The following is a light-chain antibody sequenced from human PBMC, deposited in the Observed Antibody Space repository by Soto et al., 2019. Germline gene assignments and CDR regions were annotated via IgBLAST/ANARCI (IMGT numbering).Light chain of an antibody. J-gene: IGLJ1*01. CDR3: SSYTSSSTLSTYV. V-gene: IGLV2-14*03. Sequence: QSVLPQPPSVLGSPGQSIPIPCPGTSSDGGGYNYVSWYQHYPGKAPKLMIYDVSNRPSGVSNRFSGSKSGNTASLIISSLQAEDESDYYCSSYTSSSTLSTYVFGTGTKVTVL. CDR1: SSDGGGYNY. CDR2: DVS.